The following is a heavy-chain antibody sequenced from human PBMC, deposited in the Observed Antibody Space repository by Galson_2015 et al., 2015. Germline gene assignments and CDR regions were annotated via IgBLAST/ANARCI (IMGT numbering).Heavy chain of an antibody. Sequence: SLRLSCAASGFTFSSDWKHWVRQAPGKGLVWVSRINSDGTDKTYADSVKGRFTISRDNAKNTLYLQMNSLRAEDTAVYYCARDPLWDRTVGFDYWGQGTLVTVSS. CDR3: ARDPLWDRTVGFDY. V-gene: IGHV3-74*01. J-gene: IGHJ4*02. CDR1: GFTFSSDW. D-gene: IGHD3-16*01. CDR2: INSDGTDK.